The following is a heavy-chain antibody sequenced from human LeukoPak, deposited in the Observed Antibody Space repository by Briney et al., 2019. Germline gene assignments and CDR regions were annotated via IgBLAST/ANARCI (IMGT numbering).Heavy chain of an antibody. D-gene: IGHD5-12*01. J-gene: IGHJ6*03. Sequence: SETLSLTCAVYGGSFSGYYWSWIRQPPGKGLEWIGEINHSGSTNYNPSLKSRVTISVDTSKNQFSLKMSSVTDADTAVYYCARGVATIFYYYYYYMDVWGKGTTVTISS. CDR1: GGSFSGYY. CDR2: INHSGST. V-gene: IGHV4-34*01. CDR3: ARGVATIFYYYYYYMDV.